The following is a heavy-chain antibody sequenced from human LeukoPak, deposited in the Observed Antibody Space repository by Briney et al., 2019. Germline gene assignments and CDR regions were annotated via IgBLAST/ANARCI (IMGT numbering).Heavy chain of an antibody. CDR2: INWNGGST. CDR3: ARDGYSSGWYNH. Sequence: GGSLTLSCAASGFTFDDYGMSWVRQAPGKGLEWVFVINWNGGSTGYADSVKGRFTISRDNAKNSLYLQMNSLRAEDTALYYCARDGYSSGWYNHWGQGTLVTVSS. J-gene: IGHJ5*02. D-gene: IGHD6-19*01. CDR1: GFTFDDYG. V-gene: IGHV3-20*04.